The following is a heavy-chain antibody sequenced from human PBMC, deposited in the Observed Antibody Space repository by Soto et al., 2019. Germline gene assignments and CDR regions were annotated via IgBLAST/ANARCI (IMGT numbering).Heavy chain of an antibody. CDR3: ARRYSAMGV. CDR1: GFTVSSDS. CDR2: IYSDNNT. J-gene: IGHJ6*02. V-gene: IGHV3-53*02. Sequence: EVQLVETGGDLIQPGGSLRLSCAASGFTVSSDSMTWVRQAPWKGLEWISIIYSDNNTDYADSVKGRFSISRDTSKNILYLQMNSLSAEDTAEYYCARRYSAMGVWGQGTTVTVYS.